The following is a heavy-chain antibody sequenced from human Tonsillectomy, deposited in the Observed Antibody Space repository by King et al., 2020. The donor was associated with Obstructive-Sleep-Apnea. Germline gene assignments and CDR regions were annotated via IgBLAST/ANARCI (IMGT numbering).Heavy chain of an antibody. CDR3: ARNFGGDSGN. V-gene: IGHV3-7*01. CDR2: IKQDGSER. CDR1: GFTFSNSW. J-gene: IGHJ4*02. Sequence: VQLVESGGGLVQPGGSLRLSCAASGFTFSNSWMSWVRQAPGEGLEWVANIKQDGSERYYVDPVKGRFTISRDNAKNSLYLQMNSLRAEDTAVYYCARNFGGDSGNWGQGTLVTVSS. D-gene: IGHD4-23*01.